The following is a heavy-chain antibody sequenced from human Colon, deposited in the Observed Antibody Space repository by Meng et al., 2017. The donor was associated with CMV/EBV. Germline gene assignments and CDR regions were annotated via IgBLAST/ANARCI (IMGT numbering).Heavy chain of an antibody. D-gene: IGHD2-15*01. CDR3: VPDIVKVPVSY. J-gene: IGHJ4*02. Sequence: GESLKISCVASGFAFADYSMSWVRQAPGKGLEWVSGIDWSGEKTGYADSVKGRFTISRDTSKNTVYLQMNSLTTEDTALYYCVPDIVKVPVSYWGQGTLVTVSS. CDR1: GFAFADYS. CDR2: IDWSGEKT. V-gene: IGHV3-20*04.